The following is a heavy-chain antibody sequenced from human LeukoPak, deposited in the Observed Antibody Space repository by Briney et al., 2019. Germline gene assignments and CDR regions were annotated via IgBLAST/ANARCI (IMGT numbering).Heavy chain of an antibody. D-gene: IGHD6-13*01. CDR2: ISSSSSYI. V-gene: IGHV3-21*04. Sequence: GGSLRLSCAASRFTFSSYSMNWVRQAPGKGLEWVSSISSSSSYIYYADSVKGRFTISRDNAKNSLYLQMNSLRAEDTAVYYCAKDSSSWFLHSNWFDPWGQGTLVTVSS. J-gene: IGHJ5*02. CDR3: AKDSSSWFLHSNWFDP. CDR1: RFTFSSYS.